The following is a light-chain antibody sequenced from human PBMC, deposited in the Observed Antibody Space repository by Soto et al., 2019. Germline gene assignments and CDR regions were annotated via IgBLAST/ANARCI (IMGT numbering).Light chain of an antibody. CDR3: QQYHTYWT. Sequence: DIQMTQSPSTLSASVGDTVTITCRASQSIRSSLAWYQQKLGKAPELLIYDASNLESGVPPRFSGSGSGTEFTLTISILQPDDSAVYYCQQYHTYWTFGQGTKVEIK. J-gene: IGKJ1*01. CDR1: QSIRSS. CDR2: DAS. V-gene: IGKV1-5*01.